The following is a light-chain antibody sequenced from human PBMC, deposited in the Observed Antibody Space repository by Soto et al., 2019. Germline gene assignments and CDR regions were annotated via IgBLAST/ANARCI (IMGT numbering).Light chain of an antibody. CDR1: QSVGSY. Sequence: EIVLTQSPATLSLSPGDRATRSCRASQSVGSYLGWYQQRPGQAPRLLIYDASNRATGIPARFSGSGSGTDFTLTISSLEPEDFAVYYCQQRSDWPSTFGGGTKVEIQ. V-gene: IGKV3-11*01. J-gene: IGKJ4*01. CDR3: QQRSDWPST. CDR2: DAS.